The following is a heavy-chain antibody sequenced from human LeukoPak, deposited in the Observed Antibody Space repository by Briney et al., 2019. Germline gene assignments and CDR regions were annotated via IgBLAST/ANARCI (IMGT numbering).Heavy chain of an antibody. Sequence: GGSLRLSCEASGFTFSSYAMSWVRQAPGKGLEWVSAISGNGGSTHYADSVKGRFTISRDNSKNTQYLQMNSLRAEDAAVYYCAKDSAWFGELLFDAFDIWGQGTTVTVSA. CDR2: ISGNGGST. D-gene: IGHD3-10*01. J-gene: IGHJ3*02. CDR1: GFTFSSYA. CDR3: AKDSAWFGELLFDAFDI. V-gene: IGHV3-23*01.